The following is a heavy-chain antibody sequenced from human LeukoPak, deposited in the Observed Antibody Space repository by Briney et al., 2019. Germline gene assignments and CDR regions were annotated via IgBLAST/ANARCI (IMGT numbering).Heavy chain of an antibody. CDR2: ISPKNGNT. CDR1: GYTFTNYG. Sequence: ASVKVSCKASGYTFTNYGVTWVRQVPGQGLEWMGWISPKNGNTRYEQKVQGRVTMTIDRSTDTAYMELNSLRFDDTAVYYCARAPPGYNNEWDFDYWGQGTLVTVSS. J-gene: IGHJ4*02. V-gene: IGHV1-18*04. CDR3: ARAPPGYNNEWDFDY. D-gene: IGHD5-24*01.